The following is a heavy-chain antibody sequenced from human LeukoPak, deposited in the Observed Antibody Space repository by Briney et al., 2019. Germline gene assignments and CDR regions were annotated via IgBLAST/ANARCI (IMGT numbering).Heavy chain of an antibody. CDR2: IKQDGSEK. CDR1: GFTFSSYW. J-gene: IGHJ4*02. CDR3: AILRTPYYFDD. V-gene: IGHV3-7*01. D-gene: IGHD2/OR15-2a*01. Sequence: PGGSLRLSCAASGFTFSSYWMSWVRQAPGEGREWVANIKQDGSEKYYVDSVRGRFTISRDNAKNSLYLQMNSLRAEDTAVYYCAILRTPYYFDDWGQGTLVTVSS.